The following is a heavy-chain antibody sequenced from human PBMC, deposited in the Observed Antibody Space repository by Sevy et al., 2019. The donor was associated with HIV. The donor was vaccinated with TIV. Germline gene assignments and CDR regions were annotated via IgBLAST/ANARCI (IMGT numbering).Heavy chain of an antibody. D-gene: IGHD3-16*01. Sequence: GGSLRLSCAASGFTFSDYYMSWIRQAPGKGLEWVSHINTRGSTIYYADSVKGRFTMSRDNAKNSLYLQMNSLRAEDPAVYYCARSPRGLGMDVWGQGTTVTVSS. J-gene: IGHJ6*02. V-gene: IGHV3-11*01. CDR3: ARSPRGLGMDV. CDR1: GFTFSDYY. CDR2: INTRGSTI.